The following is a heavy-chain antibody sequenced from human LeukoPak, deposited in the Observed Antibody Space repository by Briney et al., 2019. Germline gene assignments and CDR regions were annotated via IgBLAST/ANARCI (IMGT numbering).Heavy chain of an antibody. CDR3: ARASSGYDYVFDY. CDR1: GGTFSSYA. CDR2: IIPIFGTA. D-gene: IGHD5-12*01. V-gene: IGHV1-69*13. J-gene: IGHJ4*02. Sequence: SVNVSCKASGGTFSSYAISWVRQAPGQGLEWMGGIIPIFGTANYAQKFQGRVTITADESTSTAYMELSSLRSEDTAVYYCARASSGYDYVFDYWGQGTLVTVSS.